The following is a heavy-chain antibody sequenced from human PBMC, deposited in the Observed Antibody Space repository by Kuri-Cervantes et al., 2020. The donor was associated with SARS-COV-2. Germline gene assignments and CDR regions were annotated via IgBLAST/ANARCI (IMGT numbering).Heavy chain of an antibody. V-gene: IGHV4-4*07. J-gene: IGHJ6*03. CDR1: GGSISSYY. Sequence: SETLSLTCTVSGGSISSYYWSWIRQPAGKGLEWIGRIYTSGSTNYNPSLKSRVTMSVDASKNQFSLKLSSVTAADTAVYYCARTTVVTPSYYYYYYMDVWGKGTTVTVSS. CDR2: IYTSGST. CDR3: ARTTVVTPSYYYYYYMDV. D-gene: IGHD4-23*01.